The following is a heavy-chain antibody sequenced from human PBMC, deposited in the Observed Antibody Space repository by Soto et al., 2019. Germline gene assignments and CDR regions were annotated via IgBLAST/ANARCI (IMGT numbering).Heavy chain of an antibody. J-gene: IGHJ6*02. V-gene: IGHV5-51*01. CDR2: IYPGDSDT. D-gene: IGHD2-15*01. CDR1: GNNFNTYW. CDR3: ARHPYIGGLDV. Sequence: GESLKISCEGSGNNFNTYWIGWVRQMPGKGLEWMALIYPGDSDTRYSPSFEGQVTLSVDKSISTAYVQWSSLKASDTAMYFCARHPYIGGLDVWGQGTAVTVSS.